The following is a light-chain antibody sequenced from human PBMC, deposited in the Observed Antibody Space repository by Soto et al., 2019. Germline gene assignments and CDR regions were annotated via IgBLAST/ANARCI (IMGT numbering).Light chain of an antibody. J-gene: IGKJ5*01. CDR3: QQSYTTASIT. Sequence: DIQMTQSPSSLSASVGDRVTITCRASQSISRNLNWYQHKPGKAPKLLIYAASGLQNGVPSRFSGGGSGTEFTLRISSRQPEDFGTYYCQQSYTTASITFGQGTRLEIK. CDR1: QSISRN. CDR2: AAS. V-gene: IGKV1-39*01.